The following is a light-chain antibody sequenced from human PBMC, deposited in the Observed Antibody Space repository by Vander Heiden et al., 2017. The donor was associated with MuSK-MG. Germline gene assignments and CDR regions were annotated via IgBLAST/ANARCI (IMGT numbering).Light chain of an antibody. CDR1: QSISSW. CDR3: QQYNSYPFT. J-gene: IGKJ2*01. CDR2: RAS. Sequence: DIQMTQSPSTLSASVGDRVTITCRASQSISSWLAWYQQKPGKAPKLLIYRASNLESGIPSRFSGSGSGTEFILTINSLQFDDFATYYCQQYNSYPFTFGQGSKLEIK. V-gene: IGKV1-5*03.